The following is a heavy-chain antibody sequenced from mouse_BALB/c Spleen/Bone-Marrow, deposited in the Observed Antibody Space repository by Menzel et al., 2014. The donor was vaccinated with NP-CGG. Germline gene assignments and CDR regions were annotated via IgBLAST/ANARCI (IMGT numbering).Heavy chain of an antibody. J-gene: IGHJ4*01. CDR2: ISSGGST. D-gene: IGHD1-2*01. CDR3: AREGGTTAHYYAMDY. CDR1: GFTFSSYA. V-gene: IGHV5-6-5*01. Sequence: VQLKESGGGLVKPGGSLKLSCAASGFTFSSYAMSWVRQTPEKRLEWVASISSGGSTYYPDSVKGRFTISRDNARNILYLQMSSLGSEDTAMYYCAREGGTTAHYYAMDYWGQGTSVTVSS.